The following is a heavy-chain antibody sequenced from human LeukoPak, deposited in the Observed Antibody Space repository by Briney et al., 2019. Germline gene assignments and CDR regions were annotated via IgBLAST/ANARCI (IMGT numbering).Heavy chain of an antibody. J-gene: IGHJ4*02. D-gene: IGHD3-10*01. Sequence: SVKVSCKASGYTFTGYYMNWVRQAPGQGLEWMGGIIPIFGTANYAQKFQGRVTITADESTSTAYMELSSLRSEDTAVYYCARGRSYGDFFDYWGQGTLVTVSS. V-gene: IGHV1-69*13. CDR3: ARGRSYGDFFDY. CDR2: IIPIFGTA. CDR1: GYTFTGYY.